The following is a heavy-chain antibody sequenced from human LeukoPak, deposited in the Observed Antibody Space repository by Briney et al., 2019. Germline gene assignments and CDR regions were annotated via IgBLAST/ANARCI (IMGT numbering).Heavy chain of an antibody. CDR2: IYPGDSDT. CDR3: ARPKGERYSSSWPPDY. V-gene: IGHV5-51*01. D-gene: IGHD6-13*01. CDR1: GYSFTSYW. Sequence: GESLKISCKGSGYSFTSYWIGWVRQMPGKGLECMGIIYPGDSDTRYSPSFQGQVTISADKSISTAYLQWSSLKASDTAMYYCARPKGERYSSSWPPDYWGQGTLVTVSS. J-gene: IGHJ4*02.